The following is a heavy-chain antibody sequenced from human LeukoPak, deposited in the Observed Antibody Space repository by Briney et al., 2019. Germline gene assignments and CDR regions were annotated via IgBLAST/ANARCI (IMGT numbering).Heavy chain of an antibody. V-gene: IGHV5-51*01. J-gene: IGHJ4*02. CDR1: GYTFTNYW. CDR2: IHPGDSGT. D-gene: IGHD5-18*01. Sequence: GESLKISCKASGYTFTNYWIGWVRQVPGKGLEWMGIIHPGDSGTRYSPSFQGQVTMSVDESIATAYLQWSSLRASDSAIYYCARGGTYRYGSSDYWGQGTLVTVSS. CDR3: ARGGTYRYGSSDY.